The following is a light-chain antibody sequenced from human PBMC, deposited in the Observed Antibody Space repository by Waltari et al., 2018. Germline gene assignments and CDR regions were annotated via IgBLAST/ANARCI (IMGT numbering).Light chain of an antibody. J-gene: IGKJ4*01. CDR1: QSLVHRDGKTY. V-gene: IGKV2-30*02. CDR2: EFS. CDR3: AQGTHWPLT. Sequence: DVVMTQFPLSLSITPGQPASISCRSSQSLVHRDGKTYLSWFQQKSDQPPRLLIYEFSNRDSGVPDRFSGSGAGTDFTLKISRVDTEDVGVYYCAQGTHWPLTFGGGTKVEI.